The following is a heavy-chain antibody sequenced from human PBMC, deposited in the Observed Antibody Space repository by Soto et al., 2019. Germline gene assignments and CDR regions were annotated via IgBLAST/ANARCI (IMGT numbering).Heavy chain of an antibody. CDR1: GGSISSSSYY. J-gene: IGHJ6*02. CDR3: ARRRVVPAAPGGYGMDV. V-gene: IGHV4-39*01. D-gene: IGHD2-2*01. CDR2: IYYSGST. Sequence: SETLSLTCTVSGGSISSSSYYWGWFRQPPGKGLEWIGSIYYSGSTYYNPSLKSRVTISVDTSKNQFSLKLSSVTAADTAVYYCARRRVVPAAPGGYGMDVWGQGTTVTVSS.